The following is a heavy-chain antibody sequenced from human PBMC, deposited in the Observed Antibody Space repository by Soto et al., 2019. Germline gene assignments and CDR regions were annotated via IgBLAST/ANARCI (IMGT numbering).Heavy chain of an antibody. CDR1: RGTFSNDA. CDR3: ARDGMGTLVGGMDV. Sequence: QVQLVQSGAEVKNHGSSVKVSCKTSRGTFSNDAISWVRQAPGQGLEWMGGIIPIYGTTHYAQKFQDRVKLTSDESTGTAYMELSSLRSEDTGVYYCARDGMGTLVGGMDVWGQGTTVTVSS. V-gene: IGHV1-69*01. CDR2: IIPIYGTT. D-gene: IGHD6-6*01. J-gene: IGHJ6*02.